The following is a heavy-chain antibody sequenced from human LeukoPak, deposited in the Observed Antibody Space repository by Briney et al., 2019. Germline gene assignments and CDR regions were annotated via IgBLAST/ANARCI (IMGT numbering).Heavy chain of an antibody. V-gene: IGHV3-30*02. CDR1: GFTFSSYG. Sequence: GGSLRLSCAASGFTFSSYGMHWVRQAPGKGLEWVAFIQHDGSSKNYADSVKGRFTISRDNSKNTLYLQMNSLRAEDTAVYYCANRNYWGQGALVTVSS. CDR3: ANRNY. J-gene: IGHJ4*02. CDR2: IQHDGSSK.